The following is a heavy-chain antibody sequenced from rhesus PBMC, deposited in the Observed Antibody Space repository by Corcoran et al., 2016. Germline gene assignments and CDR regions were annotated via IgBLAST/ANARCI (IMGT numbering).Heavy chain of an antibody. CDR3: ARLSAAGTIAEFDY. D-gene: IGHD1-1*01. CDR2: IYGSSGST. CDR1: GGSFSSYW. Sequence: QVQLQESGPGLVKPSETLSLTCAVSGGSFSSYWLGWFRQPPGKGLEWIGNIYGSSGSTEYNPSLKSRATISRDTSKNQFSLKLSSVTAADTAVYYCARLSAAGTIAEFDYWGQGVLVTVSS. J-gene: IGHJ4*01. V-gene: IGHV4-160*01.